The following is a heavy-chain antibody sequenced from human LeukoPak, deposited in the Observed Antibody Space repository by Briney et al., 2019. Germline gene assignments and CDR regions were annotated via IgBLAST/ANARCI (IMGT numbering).Heavy chain of an antibody. D-gene: IGHD1-1*01. V-gene: IGHV3-53*05. CDR1: GFTVSSNY. CDR2: IYSGGST. J-gene: IGHJ6*02. CDR3: AKDLSRYYYYYYGMDV. Sequence: PGGSLRLSCAASGFTVSSNYMSWVRQAPGKGLEWVSLIYSGGSTYYADSVKGRFTISRDNSKNTLYLQMNSLRAEDTAVYYCAKDLSRYYYYYYGMDVWGQGTTVTVSS.